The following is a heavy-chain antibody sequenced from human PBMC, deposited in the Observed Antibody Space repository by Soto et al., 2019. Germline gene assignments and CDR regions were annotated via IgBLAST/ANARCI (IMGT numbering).Heavy chain of an antibody. D-gene: IGHD2-15*01. CDR2: ISYDGSNK. J-gene: IGHJ4*02. CDR3: AKVRRGAGGFDY. Sequence: PGGSLRLSCAASGFTFSSYGMHWVRQAPGKGLEWVAVISYDGSNKYYADSVKGRFTISRDNSKNTLYLQMNSLRAEDTAVYYCAKVRRGAGGFDYWGQGTLVTVSS. CDR1: GFTFSSYG. V-gene: IGHV3-30*18.